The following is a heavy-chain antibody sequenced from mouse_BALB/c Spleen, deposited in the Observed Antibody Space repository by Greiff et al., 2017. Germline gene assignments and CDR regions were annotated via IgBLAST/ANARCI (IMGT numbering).Heavy chain of an antibody. Sequence: EVKLQESGAELVKPGASVKLSCTASGFNIKDTYMHWVKQRPEQGLEWIGRIDPANGNTKYDPKFQGKATITADTSSNTAYLQLSSLTSEDTAVYYCARAYYGNPWGQGTLVTVSA. CDR1: GFNIKDTY. J-gene: IGHJ3*01. D-gene: IGHD2-10*01. CDR2: IDPANGNT. V-gene: IGHV14-3*02. CDR3: ARAYYGNP.